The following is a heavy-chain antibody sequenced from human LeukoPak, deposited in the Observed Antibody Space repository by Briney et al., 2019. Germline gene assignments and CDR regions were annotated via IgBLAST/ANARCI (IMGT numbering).Heavy chain of an antibody. V-gene: IGHV3-23*01. J-gene: IGHJ3*02. CDR2: ITGSGGST. Sequence: GGSLRLSCAASGFTFSSYTMSRVRQAPGKGLEWVSAITGSGGSTYYADSVKGRFTISRDNSKNTLYLQMNSLRAEDTAVYYCAKWEDYYGSGSYYKTAHDAFDIWGQGTMVTVSS. D-gene: IGHD3-10*01. CDR3: AKWEDYYGSGSYYKTAHDAFDI. CDR1: GFTFSSYT.